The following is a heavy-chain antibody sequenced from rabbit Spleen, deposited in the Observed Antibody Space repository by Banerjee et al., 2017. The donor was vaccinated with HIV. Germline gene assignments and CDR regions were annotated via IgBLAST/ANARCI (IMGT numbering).Heavy chain of an antibody. CDR1: GFTLSDNYV. J-gene: IGHJ4*01. V-gene: IGHV1S45*01. CDR3: AGSDSLYYFNF. Sequence: QEQLEESGGGLVQPEGSLTLTCTASGFTLSDNYVMCWVRQAPGKGLEWSACISTGNGATAYATWAKGRFTISKTSSTTVTLQMTSLTAADTATYFCAGSDSLYYFNFWGQGTLVTVS. CDR2: ISTGNGAT. D-gene: IGHD1-1*01.